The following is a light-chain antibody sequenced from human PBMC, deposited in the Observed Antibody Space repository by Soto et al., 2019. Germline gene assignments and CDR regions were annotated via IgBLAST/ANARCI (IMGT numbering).Light chain of an antibody. CDR2: DVT. CDR1: SSDVGRYNY. J-gene: IGLJ2*01. Sequence: QSALTQPRSVSGSPGQSVAISCAGTSSDVGRYNYVSWYQQYPGKAPKLIIYDVTKRPSGVPDRFSGYKSGNTASLTISGLQAEDEAEYYCCSFAGLFGGGTKLTVL. CDR3: CSFAGL. V-gene: IGLV2-11*01.